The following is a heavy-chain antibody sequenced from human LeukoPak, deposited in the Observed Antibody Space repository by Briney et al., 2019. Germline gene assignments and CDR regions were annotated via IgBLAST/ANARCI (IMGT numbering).Heavy chain of an antibody. CDR3: ARRYCSGGSCADAFDL. D-gene: IGHD2-15*01. CDR2: IYYSGST. CDR1: GGSISSDGRY. V-gene: IGHV4-31*03. J-gene: IGHJ3*01. Sequence: PSETLSLTCTVSGGSISSDGRYWSWIRQHPGKGLEWIGYIYYSGSTYYNPSLKSRVTISVDTSKNQFSLKLSSVTAADTAVYYCARRYCSGGSCADAFDLWGQGTMVTVSS.